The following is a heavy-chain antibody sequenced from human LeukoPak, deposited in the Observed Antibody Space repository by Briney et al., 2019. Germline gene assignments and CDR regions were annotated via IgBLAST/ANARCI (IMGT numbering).Heavy chain of an antibody. V-gene: IGHV4-39*01. Sequence: SEALSLTCTVSGGSISSSSYYWGWIRQPPGKGLEWIGSIYYSGSTYYNPSLKSRVTISVDTSKNQFSLKLSSVTAADTAVYYCARRGLKSSSPDVDYWGQGTLVTVSS. J-gene: IGHJ4*02. CDR2: IYYSGST. CDR1: GGSISSSSYY. CDR3: ARRGLKSSSPDVDY. D-gene: IGHD6-6*01.